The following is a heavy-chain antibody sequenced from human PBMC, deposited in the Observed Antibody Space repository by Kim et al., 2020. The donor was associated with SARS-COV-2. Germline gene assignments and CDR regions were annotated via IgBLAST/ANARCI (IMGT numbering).Heavy chain of an antibody. Sequence: ASVKVSCKASGYTFTSYGISWVRQAPGQGLEWMGWISAYNGNTNYAQKLQGRVTMTTDTSTSTAYMELRSLRSDDTAVYYCARVRITMVRGVKLADIDYWGQEPLAPVS. D-gene: IGHD3-10*01. J-gene: IGHJ4*02. CDR3: ARVRITMVRGVKLADIDY. V-gene: IGHV1-18*01. CDR1: GYTFTSYG. CDR2: ISAYNGNT.